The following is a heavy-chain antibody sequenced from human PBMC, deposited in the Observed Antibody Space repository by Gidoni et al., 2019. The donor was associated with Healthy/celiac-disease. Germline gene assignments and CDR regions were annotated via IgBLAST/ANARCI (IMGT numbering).Heavy chain of an antibody. CDR2: IRSKAYGGTT. CDR3: TRETWQYGDYVSWFDP. V-gene: IGHV3-49*03. Sequence: EVQLVESGGGLVQPGRSLRLSGTASGFTFGGYAMSWFRQAPGKGLEGVGFIRSKAYGGTTEYAESVKGRFTISRDDSKSIAYLQMNSLKTEDTAVYYCTRETWQYGDYVSWFDPWGQGTLVTVSS. CDR1: GFTFGGYA. J-gene: IGHJ5*02. D-gene: IGHD4-17*01.